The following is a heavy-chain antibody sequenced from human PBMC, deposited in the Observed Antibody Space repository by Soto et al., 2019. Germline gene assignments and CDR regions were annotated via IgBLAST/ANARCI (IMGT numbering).Heavy chain of an antibody. D-gene: IGHD3-3*01. CDR2: IYHSGST. V-gene: IGHV4-4*02. CDR3: ARKPITIFGVVNGYFDY. Sequence: QVQLQESGPGLVKPSGTLSLTCAVSSGSISSSNWWSWVRQPPGKGLEWIGEIYHSGSTNYNPSLKSRVTLSVDKSKNQFYLKLSSVTAADTAVYYCARKPITIFGVVNGYFDYWGQGTLVTVSS. CDR1: SGSISSSNW. J-gene: IGHJ4*02.